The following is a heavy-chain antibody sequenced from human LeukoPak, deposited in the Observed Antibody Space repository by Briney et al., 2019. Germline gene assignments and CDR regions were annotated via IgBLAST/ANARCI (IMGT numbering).Heavy chain of an antibody. CDR3: ARVFDL. V-gene: IGHV4-61*02. Sequence: SETLSLTCTVSGGSMSSDSYYWNWIRQPARKGLEWIGRIYTSGTTNYNPSLKSRVTISVDTSKNQFSLKLSSVTAADTAVYYCARVFDLWGQGTLVAVSS. CDR2: IYTSGTT. J-gene: IGHJ5*02. CDR1: GGSMSSDSYY.